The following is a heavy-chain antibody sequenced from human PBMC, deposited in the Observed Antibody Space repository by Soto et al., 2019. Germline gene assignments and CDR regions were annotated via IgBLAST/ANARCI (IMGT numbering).Heavy chain of an antibody. CDR1: GFTFSNFA. J-gene: IGHJ1*01. D-gene: IGHD6-19*01. Sequence: GGSLRLSCSASGFTFSNFAMHWVRQAPGKGLEYVSAITNNGGNTYYADSVNGRFTISRDNSKNTLYLQMNSLRAEDTAVYYCAKGVPGIAVAGTGYFQHWGQGTLVTVSS. V-gene: IGHV3-64*04. CDR2: ITNNGGNT. CDR3: AKGVPGIAVAGTGYFQH.